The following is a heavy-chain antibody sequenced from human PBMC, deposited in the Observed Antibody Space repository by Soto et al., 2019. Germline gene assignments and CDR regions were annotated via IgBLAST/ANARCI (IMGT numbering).Heavy chain of an antibody. V-gene: IGHV4-59*08. CDR1: GDSISTYY. D-gene: IGHD3-9*01. CDR3: ARPGLDWGSLDY. J-gene: IGHJ4*02. CDR2: IYYGGST. Sequence: QVQLQESGPGLVKPSETLSLTCTVSGDSISTYYWTWIRQSPGKGLEWIAFIYYGGSTNYTPSLKSRLTLSVHTSKNPFSLKLNSVTAADTAVYYCARPGLDWGSLDYWGQGTLVTVSS.